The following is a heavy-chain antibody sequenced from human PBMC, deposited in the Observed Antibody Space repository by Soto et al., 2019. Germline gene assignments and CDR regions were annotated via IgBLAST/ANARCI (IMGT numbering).Heavy chain of an antibody. CDR1: GGTFSSYA. J-gene: IGHJ6*02. D-gene: IGHD3-16*01. Sequence: QVQLVQSGAEVKKPGSSVKVSCKASGGTFSSYAISWVRQAPGQGLEWMGGIIPIFGTANYAQKFQGRVTITADESTSTAYMELSSLRSEDTAVYYCARGITLRFDRGDYYYGMDVWGQGTTVTVSS. CDR2: IIPIFGTA. V-gene: IGHV1-69*01. CDR3: ARGITLRFDRGDYYYGMDV.